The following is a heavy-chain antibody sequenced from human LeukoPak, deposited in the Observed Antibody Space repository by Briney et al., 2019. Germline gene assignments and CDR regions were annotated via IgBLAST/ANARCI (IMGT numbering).Heavy chain of an antibody. CDR3: ARHGGYYYMDV. V-gene: IGHV4-34*11. Sequence: SETLSLTCAVYGGSFSGYYWSWIRQSPGKGLEWIGNINYSGSTNSNPSLKSRATISVDMSRKHFFLDLSSVTAADTAVYYCARHGGYYYMDVWGKGTTVTVSS. D-gene: IGHD3-16*01. CDR2: INYSGST. J-gene: IGHJ6*03. CDR1: GGSFSGYY.